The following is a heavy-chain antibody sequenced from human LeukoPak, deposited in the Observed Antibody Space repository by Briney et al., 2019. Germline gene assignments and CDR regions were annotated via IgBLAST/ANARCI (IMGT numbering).Heavy chain of an antibody. CDR2: NSSSSNYI. CDR3: ARGGVSIAVTGTGGFDY. D-gene: IGHD6-19*01. V-gene: IGHV3-21*01. Sequence: GGSLRLSCAATGFTFNSDSMNWVRQAPGKGLEWVSSNSSSSNYIFYADSVKGRFTISRDNAKNSLYLQMNNLRVEDTAVYYCARGGVSIAVTGTGGFDYWGQGTLVTVSS. J-gene: IGHJ4*02. CDR1: GFTFNSDS.